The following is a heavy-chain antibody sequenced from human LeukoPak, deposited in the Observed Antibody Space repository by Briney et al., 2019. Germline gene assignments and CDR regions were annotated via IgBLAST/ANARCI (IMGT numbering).Heavy chain of an antibody. D-gene: IGHD4-17*01. Sequence: PGGSLRLSCAASGFTFSSYGMHWVRQASGKGLEWVAFIRYDGSNKYYADSVKGRFTISRDNSKNTLYLQMNSLRAEDTAVYYCAKVSSVTTNYDAFDIWGQGTMVTVSS. CDR2: IRYDGSNK. CDR1: GFTFSSYG. CDR3: AKVSSVTTNYDAFDI. V-gene: IGHV3-30*02. J-gene: IGHJ3*02.